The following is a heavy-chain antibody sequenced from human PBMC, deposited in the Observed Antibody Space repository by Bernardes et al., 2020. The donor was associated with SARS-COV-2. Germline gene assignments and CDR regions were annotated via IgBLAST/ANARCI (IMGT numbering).Heavy chain of an antibody. J-gene: IGHJ4*02. V-gene: IGHV3-64*02. CDR1: GFTFNTYA. CDR3: ARAPITMVRGIELNY. Sequence: VWSLILSCVGSGFTFNTYAMYWVRQAPGKGLEYVSAISYNGGSAYYADSVKGRFTISRDNSQNTLFLQMRSLRVEDMAVYYCARAPITMVRGIELNYWGQGTLVTVSS. D-gene: IGHD3-10*01. CDR2: ISYNGGSA.